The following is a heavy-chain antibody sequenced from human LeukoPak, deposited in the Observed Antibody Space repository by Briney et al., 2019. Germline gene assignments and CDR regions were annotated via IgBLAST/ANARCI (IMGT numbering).Heavy chain of an antibody. D-gene: IGHD3-10*01. CDR3: AKAEGNYYGSGSEYYYYGMDV. J-gene: IGHJ6*04. Sequence: PGGSLRLSCAASGFTFSSYGMHWVRQAPGKGLEWVAVISYDGSNKYYADSVKGRFTISRDNSKNTLYLQMNSLRAEDTAVYYCAKAEGNYYGSGSEYYYYGMDVWGKGTTVTVSS. CDR1: GFTFSSYG. V-gene: IGHV3-30*18. CDR2: ISYDGSNK.